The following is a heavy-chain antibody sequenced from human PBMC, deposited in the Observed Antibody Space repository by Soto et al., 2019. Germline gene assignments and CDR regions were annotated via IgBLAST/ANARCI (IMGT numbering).Heavy chain of an antibody. D-gene: IGHD6-19*01. V-gene: IGHV3-74*01. CDR2: INSDGSST. CDR3: ARGGSSGSFDY. CDR1: GFTFSSNW. J-gene: IGHJ4*02. Sequence: GGSLRLSCAASGFTFSSNWMHWVRQAPGKGLVWVSRINSDGSSTSYADSVKGRFSISRDNAKNTLYMQMNSLRAEDTAVYYCARGGSSGSFDYWGQGTLVTVSS.